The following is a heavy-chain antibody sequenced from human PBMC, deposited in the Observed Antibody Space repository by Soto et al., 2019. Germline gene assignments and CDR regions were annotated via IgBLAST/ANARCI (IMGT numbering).Heavy chain of an antibody. CDR1: GFTFSSYS. V-gene: IGHV3-21*01. Sequence: AGGSLRLSCAASGFTFSSYSMNWVRQAPGKGLEWVSSISSSSSYIYYADSVKGRFTISRDNAKNSLYLQMNSLRAEDTAVYYCARLTWDPSVYYYYMDVWGKGTTVTVSS. CDR2: ISSSSSYI. D-gene: IGHD7-27*01. J-gene: IGHJ6*03. CDR3: ARLTWDPSVYYYYMDV.